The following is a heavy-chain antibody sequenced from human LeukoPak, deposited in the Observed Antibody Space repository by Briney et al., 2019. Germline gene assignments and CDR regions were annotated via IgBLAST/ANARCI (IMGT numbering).Heavy chain of an antibody. V-gene: IGHV3-21*04. Sequence: GGSLRLSCTASGFSFSDYTMNWVRQAPGKGLEWLSSISSGSAYIHYADSVKGRFTISRDNSKNTLYLQMNSLRAEDTAVYYCAKRKDYGDSEALDYWGQGTLVTVSS. D-gene: IGHD4-17*01. CDR3: AKRKDYGDSEALDY. CDR1: GFSFSDYT. CDR2: ISSGSAYI. J-gene: IGHJ4*02.